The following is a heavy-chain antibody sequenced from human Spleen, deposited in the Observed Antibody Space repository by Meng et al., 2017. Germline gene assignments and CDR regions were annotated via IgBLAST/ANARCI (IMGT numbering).Heavy chain of an antibody. CDR2: ISQSGST. D-gene: IGHD3-3*01. Sequence: GSLRLSCAVSGYSISSGYYWGWIRQPPGKGLEWIGSISQSGSTYYNPSLKSRVTISVDTSKNQFSLKLSSVTAADTAVYYCARNTYYDFWGYSWGYWGQGTLVTVSS. CDR1: GYSISSGYY. V-gene: IGHV4-38-2*01. CDR3: ARNTYYDFWGYSWGY. J-gene: IGHJ4*02.